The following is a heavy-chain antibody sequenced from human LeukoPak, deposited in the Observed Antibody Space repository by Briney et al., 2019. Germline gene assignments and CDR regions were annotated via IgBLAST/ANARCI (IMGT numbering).Heavy chain of an antibody. CDR1: GGTFSSYA. CDR2: IIPIFGTA. CDR3: AGPRSGYSYGKFDY. D-gene: IGHD5-18*01. J-gene: IGHJ4*02. Sequence: GASVKVSCKASGGTFSSYAIGWVRQAPGQGLGWMGGIIPIFGTANYAQKFQGRVTITADESTSTAYMELSSLRSEDTAVYYCAGPRSGYSYGKFDYWGQGTLVTVSS. V-gene: IGHV1-69*13.